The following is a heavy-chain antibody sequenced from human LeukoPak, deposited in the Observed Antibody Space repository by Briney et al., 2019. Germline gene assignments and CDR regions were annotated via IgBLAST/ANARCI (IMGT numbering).Heavy chain of an antibody. CDR2: IIPIFATA. D-gene: IGHD5-24*01. V-gene: IGHV1-69*05. Sequence: ASVKVSCKASGGTFSSYAISWGRQAPGQGLEWMGGIIPIFATANYAQKFQGRVTITTDESTSTAYMELSSLRSEDTAVYYCARDRDLQASDQGDYWGQGTLVTVSS. J-gene: IGHJ4*02. CDR3: ARDRDLQASDQGDY. CDR1: GGTFSSYA.